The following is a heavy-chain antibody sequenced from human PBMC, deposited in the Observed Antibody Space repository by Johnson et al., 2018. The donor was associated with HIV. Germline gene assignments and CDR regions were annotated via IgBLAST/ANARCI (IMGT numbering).Heavy chain of an antibody. D-gene: IGHD6-6*01. CDR1: GFIFSRDD. CDR2: ISYDGSNK. CDR3: ARVGQKLVPVPRGAFDI. Sequence: QVQLVESGGGVVQPGGSLRLSCAASGFIFSRDDMEWVRQAPGKGLEWVAVISYDGSNKYYADSVKGRFTISRDNSKNTLYLQMNSLRAEDTAVYYCARVGQKLVPVPRGAFDIWGQGTMVTVSS. V-gene: IGHV3-30*03. J-gene: IGHJ3*02.